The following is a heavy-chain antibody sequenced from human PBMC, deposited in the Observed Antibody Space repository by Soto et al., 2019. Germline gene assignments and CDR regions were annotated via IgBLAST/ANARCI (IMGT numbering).Heavy chain of an antibody. CDR3: ARSPLYSSSWAYYYGMDV. CDR1: GFTFSSYA. D-gene: IGHD6-13*01. CDR2: ISYDGSNK. Sequence: PGGSLRLSCAASGFTFSSYAMHWVRQAPGKGLEWVAVISYDGSNKYYADSVKGRFTISRDNSKNTLYLQMNSLRAEDTAVYYCARSPLYSSSWAYYYGMDVWGQGTTVTV. V-gene: IGHV3-30-3*01. J-gene: IGHJ6*02.